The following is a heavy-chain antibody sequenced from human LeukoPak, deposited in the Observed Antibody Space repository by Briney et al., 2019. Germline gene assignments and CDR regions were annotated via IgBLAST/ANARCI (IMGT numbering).Heavy chain of an antibody. CDR3: ARGRSYYDFWSGYPPTLDAFDI. CDR1: GGSFSGYY. Sequence: KTSETLSLTCAVYGGSFSGYYWSWIRQPPGKGLEWIGEINHSGSTNYNPSLKSRVTISVDTSKNQFSLKLSSVTAADTAVYYCARGRSYYDFWSGYPPTLDAFDIWGQGTMVTVSS. CDR2: INHSGST. J-gene: IGHJ3*02. V-gene: IGHV4-34*01. D-gene: IGHD3-3*01.